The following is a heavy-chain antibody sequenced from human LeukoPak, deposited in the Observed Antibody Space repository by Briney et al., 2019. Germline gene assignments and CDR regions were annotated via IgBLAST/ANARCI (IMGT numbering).Heavy chain of an antibody. CDR2: INPNSGGT. J-gene: IGHJ4*02. V-gene: IGHV1-2*06. D-gene: IGHD1-26*01. CDR3: ARDKKWETKFDY. CDR1: GYTLTGYY. Sequence: ASVKVSCKASGYTLTGYYMHWVRQAPGQGLEWMGRINPNSGGTNYAQKFQGRVTMTRDTSISTAYMELSRLRSDDTAVYYCARDKKWETKFDYWGQGTLVTVSS.